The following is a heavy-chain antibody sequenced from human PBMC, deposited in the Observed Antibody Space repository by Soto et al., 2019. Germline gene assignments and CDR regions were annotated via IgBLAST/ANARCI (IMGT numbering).Heavy chain of an antibody. J-gene: IGHJ4*02. CDR2: ISSSGSTV. CDR3: VRYCSTTLCNLVATRTFDY. V-gene: IGHV3-48*03. D-gene: IGHD2-2*01. CDR1: RFTFSTYE. Sequence: EVQLVESGGALVQPGGSLRLSCAASRFTFSTYEMHWVRQAPGKGLEWVSYISSSGSTVYYADSVKGRFTISRDNTRNSLYLQMNSLRDEDTALYYCVRYCSTTLCNLVATRTFDYWGQGTLVTVSS.